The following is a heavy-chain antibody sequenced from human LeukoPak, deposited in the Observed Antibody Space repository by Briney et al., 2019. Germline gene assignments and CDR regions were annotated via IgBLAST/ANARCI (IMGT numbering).Heavy chain of an antibody. D-gene: IGHD5-18*01. J-gene: IGHJ4*01. CDR3: ARGRGIQLKYYFDH. Sequence: GGSLRLPCSASGFTFDFYDLNWVRQAPGKGLEWISYISSRASTIFYADSVKGRFYITRDNAKNSLYLQMNSLRAEDTAVYYCARGRGIQLKYYFDHWGHGTLVTVSS. V-gene: IGHV3-48*03. CDR1: GFTFDFYD. CDR2: ISSRASTI.